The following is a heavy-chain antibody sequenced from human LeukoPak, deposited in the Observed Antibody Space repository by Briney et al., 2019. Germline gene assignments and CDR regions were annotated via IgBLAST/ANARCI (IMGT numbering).Heavy chain of an antibody. V-gene: IGHV4-31*03. Sequence: SQTLSLTCTVSGGSISSGGYYWSWIRQHPGKGLEWIGYIYYSGSTYYNPSLKSRVTISVDTSKNQFSLKLSSVTAADTAVYYCARAGNSGYDFDYWGQGTLVTASS. J-gene: IGHJ4*02. D-gene: IGHD5-12*01. CDR2: IYYSGST. CDR1: GGSISSGGYY. CDR3: ARAGNSGYDFDY.